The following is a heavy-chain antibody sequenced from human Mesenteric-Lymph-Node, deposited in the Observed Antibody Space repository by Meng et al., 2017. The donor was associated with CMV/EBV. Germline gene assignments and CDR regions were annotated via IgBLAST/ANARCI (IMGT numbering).Heavy chain of an antibody. J-gene: IGHJ4*02. CDR2: SNHSGST. Sequence: DDGSFSGYYWNWIRQPPGKGLEWIGESNHSGSTNYNPSLKSRVTISVDTSKNQFSLKLTSVAAADTAVYYCARGLRGIAAARVGFDYWGQGTLVTVSS. V-gene: IGHV4-34*01. CDR3: ARGLRGIAAARVGFDY. CDR1: DGSFSGYY. D-gene: IGHD6-13*01.